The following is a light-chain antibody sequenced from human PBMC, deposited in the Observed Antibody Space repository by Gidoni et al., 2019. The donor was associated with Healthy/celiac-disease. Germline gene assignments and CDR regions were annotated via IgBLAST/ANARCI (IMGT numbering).Light chain of an antibody. CDR3: QQREGT. CDR2: DAS. V-gene: IGKV3-11*01. CDR1: QSVSSY. J-gene: IGKJ4*01. Sequence: VLTQSPATLSLSPGERATLSCRASQSVSSYLAWYQQKPGQAPRLLIYDASNRATGIPARFSGSGSGTDFTLTISSLEPEDFAVYYCQQREGTFGGGTKVEIK.